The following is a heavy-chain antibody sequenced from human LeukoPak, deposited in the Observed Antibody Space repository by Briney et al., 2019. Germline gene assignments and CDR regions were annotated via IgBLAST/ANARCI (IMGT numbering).Heavy chain of an antibody. Sequence: SQTLSLTCVISGDSVASNSTACNWIRQSPSRGLEWLGRTYYRSRWYNDYAVSVKSRITINPDTSKNQFSLQLNSVTPEDTAVYYCARGGQGDGYSADEAFDFWGQGTMVTVS. J-gene: IGHJ3*01. V-gene: IGHV6-1*01. CDR1: GDSVASNSTA. CDR3: ARGGQGDGYSADEAFDF. D-gene: IGHD5-24*01. CDR2: TYYRSRWYN.